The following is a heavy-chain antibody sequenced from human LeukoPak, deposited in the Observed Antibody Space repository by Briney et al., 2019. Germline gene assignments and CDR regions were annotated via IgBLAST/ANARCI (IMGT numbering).Heavy chain of an antibody. CDR3: ARGAYGDK. CDR1: GYTLTSYV. V-gene: IGHV1-18*01. J-gene: IGHJ4*02. Sequence: ASVKVSCKASGYTLTSYVINWMRQAPGQGLEWMGWISTQSGNTNYAQKVQGRLTLTTDRSTNTAYMELRSLRSGDTAVYYCARGAYGDKWGQGTMVTVSS. CDR2: ISTQSGNT. D-gene: IGHD4-17*01.